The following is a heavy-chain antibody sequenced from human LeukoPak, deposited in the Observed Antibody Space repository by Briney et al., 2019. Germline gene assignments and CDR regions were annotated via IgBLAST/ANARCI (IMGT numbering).Heavy chain of an antibody. Sequence: GASVKVSCKASGYTFTSYDINWARQATGQGLEWMGWMNPNSGNTGYAQKFQGRVTMTRNTSISTAYMELSSLRSEDTAVYYCARVPHTYYYYYGMDVWGQGTTVTVSS. V-gene: IGHV1-8*01. CDR1: GYTFTSYD. D-gene: IGHD5-18*01. CDR3: ARVPHTYYYYYGMDV. CDR2: MNPNSGNT. J-gene: IGHJ6*02.